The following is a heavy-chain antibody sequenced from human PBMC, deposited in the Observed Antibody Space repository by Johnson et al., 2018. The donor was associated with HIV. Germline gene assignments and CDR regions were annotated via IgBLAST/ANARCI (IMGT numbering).Heavy chain of an antibody. V-gene: IGHV3-66*01. D-gene: IGHD4-17*01. CDR1: GFTVRSNY. Sequence: VQLVESGGGLVQPGGSLRLSCAASGFTVRSNYMSWVRQAPGKGLEWVSLIYSGDTTYYADYVKGRFTISRDNSKNTLYLQMNSLRAEDTAVYYCARMTTTVSHHDAFDIWGQGTMVTVSS. CDR2: IYSGDTT. CDR3: ARMTTTVSHHDAFDI. J-gene: IGHJ3*02.